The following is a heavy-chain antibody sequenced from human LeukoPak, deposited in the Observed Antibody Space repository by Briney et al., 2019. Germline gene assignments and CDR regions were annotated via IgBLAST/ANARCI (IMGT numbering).Heavy chain of an antibody. V-gene: IGHV4-38-2*02. J-gene: IGHJ6*03. Sequence: PSETLSLTCTVSGYSISSGYYWGWIRQPPGKGLEWIGSIYHSGSTYYNPSLKSRVTISVDTSKNQFSLKLNSVTAADTAVYYCARFPGGAEYRHYYYMDVWGKGTTVTVSS. CDR1: GYSISSGYY. CDR2: IYHSGST. D-gene: IGHD1-14*01. CDR3: ARFPGGAEYRHYYYMDV.